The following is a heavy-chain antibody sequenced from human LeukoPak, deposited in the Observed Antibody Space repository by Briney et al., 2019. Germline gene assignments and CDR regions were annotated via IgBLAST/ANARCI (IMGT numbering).Heavy chain of an antibody. CDR3: ARNVLLWFGELLGAFDI. CDR2: ICAYNGNT. V-gene: IGHV1-18*01. Sequence: ASVKVSCKASGYTFTSYGISWVRQAPGQGLEWMGWICAYNGNTNYAQKLQGRVTMTTDTSTSTAYMELRSLRSDDTAVYYCARNVLLWFGELLGAFDIWGQGTMVTVSS. CDR1: GYTFTSYG. D-gene: IGHD3-10*01. J-gene: IGHJ3*02.